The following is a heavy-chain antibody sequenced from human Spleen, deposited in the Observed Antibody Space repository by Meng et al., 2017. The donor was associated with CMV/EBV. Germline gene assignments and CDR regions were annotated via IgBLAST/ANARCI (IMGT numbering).Heavy chain of an antibody. CDR1: GYTFTSYD. D-gene: IGHD3-3*01. CDR2: MNPNSGNT. CDR3: ARSQEYYDFWSGYYVY. V-gene: IGHV1-8*01. J-gene: IGHJ4*02. Sequence: ASVKVSCKASGYTFTSYDINWVRQATGQGLEWMGWMNPNSGNTGYAQKFQGRVTMTRNTSISTAYMELSSLRSEDTAVYYCARSQEYYDFWSGYYVYWGQGTLVTVSS.